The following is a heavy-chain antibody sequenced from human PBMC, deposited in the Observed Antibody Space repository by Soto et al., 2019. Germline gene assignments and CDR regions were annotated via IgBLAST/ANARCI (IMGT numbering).Heavy chain of an antibody. D-gene: IGHD6-13*01. CDR2: ISGSGCST. CDR1: GFTFSNYA. J-gene: IGHJ4*02. V-gene: IGHV3-23*01. CDR3: SKDPGSSWYEIDY. Sequence: EVQLLESGGGLVQPGGSLRLSCAASGFTFSNYAVTWVRQAPGKGLEWVSTISGSGCSTYYADYVKGRITISSDNSTTTMYQQVNSMRAEDTAVYYCSKDPGSSWYEIDYWGQGTLVTVSS.